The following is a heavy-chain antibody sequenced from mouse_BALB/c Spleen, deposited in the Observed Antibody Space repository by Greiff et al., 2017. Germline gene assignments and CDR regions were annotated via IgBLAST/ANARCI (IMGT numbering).Heavy chain of an antibody. V-gene: IGHV5-9*03. J-gene: IGHJ4*01. CDR3: ARYRAAPYAMDY. CDR2: ISSGGGNT. D-gene: IGHD3-3*01. CDR1: GFTFSSYT. Sequence: EVQVVESGGGLVKPGGSLKLSCAASGFTFSSYTMSWVRQTPEKRLEWVATISSGGGNTYYPDSVKGRFTISRDNAKNNLYLQMSSLRSEDTALYYCARYRAAPYAMDYWGQGTSVTVSS.